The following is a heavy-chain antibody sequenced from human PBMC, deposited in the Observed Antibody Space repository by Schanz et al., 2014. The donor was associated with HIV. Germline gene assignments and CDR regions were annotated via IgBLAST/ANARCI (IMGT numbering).Heavy chain of an antibody. D-gene: IGHD6-19*01. CDR1: GFTFSSYG. J-gene: IGHJ6*02. CDR3: AREVLVAGRSYSYYGMDV. V-gene: IGHV3-21*01. Sequence: VQLVESGGGVVQPGRSLRLSCAASGFTFSSYGFHWVRQAPGKGLEWVSSISSSSSYIKYADSVKGRFTISRDNAKNSLYLQMNSLRAEDTAVFYCAREVLVAGRSYSYYGMDVWGQGTTVTVSS. CDR2: ISSSSSYI.